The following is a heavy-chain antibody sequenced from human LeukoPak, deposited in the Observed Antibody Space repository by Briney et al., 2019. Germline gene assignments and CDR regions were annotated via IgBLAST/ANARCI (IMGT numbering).Heavy chain of an antibody. V-gene: IGHV5-51*01. CDR1: GYSFTTYW. CDR2: IYPGDSDT. Sequence: GESLKISCKASGYSFTTYWIAWVRQMPGKGLEWMGMIYPGDSDTRYSPSFQGQITISVDKSISTAYLQWRSLRASDTAMYFCAGHSFDTVDAFDVWGQGTIVTVSA. J-gene: IGHJ3*01. CDR3: AGHSFDTVDAFDV. D-gene: IGHD2-2*02.